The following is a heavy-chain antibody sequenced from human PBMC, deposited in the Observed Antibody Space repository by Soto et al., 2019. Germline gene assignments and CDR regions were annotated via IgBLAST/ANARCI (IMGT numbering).Heavy chain of an antibody. CDR1: GFTFSSNT. V-gene: IGHV3-48*02. J-gene: IGHJ5*02. Sequence: GGSLRLSCAASGFTFSSNTMNWVRQALGKGLEWVSYISKSGTTTYYAESVQGRFTISRDNARNSLFLQMNSLKDEDTAVYYWARDGASFDVWGQGSPVTVSS. CDR3: ARDGASFDV. CDR2: ISKSGTTT. D-gene: IGHD2-15*01.